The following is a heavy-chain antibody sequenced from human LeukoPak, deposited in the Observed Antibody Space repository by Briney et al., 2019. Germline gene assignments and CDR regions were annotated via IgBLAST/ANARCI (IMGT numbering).Heavy chain of an antibody. J-gene: IGHJ4*01. D-gene: IGHD6-13*01. V-gene: IGHV3-7*01. CDR1: GFTFSDFW. Sequence: GGPLRLSCAVSGFTFSDFWMNWVRRSPGKGLEWVASINQNGGETSYVDSVKGRFTISRDNPKNSLYLQMSSLRAEDTAVYYCARDGTAPGLYFDLWGQGTLVTVSS. CDR2: INQNGGET. CDR3: ARDGTAPGLYFDL.